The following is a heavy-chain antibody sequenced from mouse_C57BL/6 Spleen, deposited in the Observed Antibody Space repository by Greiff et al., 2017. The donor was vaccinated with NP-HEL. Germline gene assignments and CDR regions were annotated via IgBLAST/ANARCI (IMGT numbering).Heavy chain of an antibody. J-gene: IGHJ4*01. Sequence: VQLQQSGPELVKPGASVKISCKASGYSFTDYNMNWVKQSNGKSLEWIGVINPNYGTTSYNQKFKGKATLTVDQSSSTAYMQLKSLTSEDSAVYYCAIYYYGSSYDAMDYWGQGTSVTVSS. CDR3: AIYYYGSSYDAMDY. D-gene: IGHD1-1*01. CDR1: GYSFTDYN. CDR2: INPNYGTT. V-gene: IGHV1-39*01.